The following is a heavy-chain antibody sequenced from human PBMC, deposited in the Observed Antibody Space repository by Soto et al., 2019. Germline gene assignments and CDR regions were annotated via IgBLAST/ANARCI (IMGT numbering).Heavy chain of an antibody. Sequence: ASVKVSCKASGYTFTSYGISWVRQAPGQGLEWMGWISAYNGNTNYAQKLQGRVTMTTDTSTSTAYMELRSLRSDDTAVYYCASTKYDSSAYYYWYLGLWGRGTLVTVLL. V-gene: IGHV1-18*04. CDR2: ISAYNGNT. J-gene: IGHJ2*01. CDR3: ASTKYDSSAYYYWYLGL. D-gene: IGHD3-22*01. CDR1: GYTFTSYG.